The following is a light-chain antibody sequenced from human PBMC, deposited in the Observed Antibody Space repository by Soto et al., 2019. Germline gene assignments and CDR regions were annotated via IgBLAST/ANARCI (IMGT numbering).Light chain of an antibody. CDR3: QEYSKWPLLT. CDR1: QSVGRN. CDR2: AAS. J-gene: IGKJ3*01. V-gene: IGKV3-15*01. Sequence: EIVVTQSPGILSVSPGDRATLSCRASQSVGRNLAWYQQKPGQAPTLLIYAASTRATGLPARFSGSGSGTDVSLTISSLQSEDFAVYYCQEYSKWPLLTFGPGTRVDIK.